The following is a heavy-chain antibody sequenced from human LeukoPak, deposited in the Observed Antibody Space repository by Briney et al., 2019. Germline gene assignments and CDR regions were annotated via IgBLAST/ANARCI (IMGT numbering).Heavy chain of an antibody. CDR1: GGSTSSGGYY. J-gene: IGHJ5*02. V-gene: IGHV4-31*03. Sequence: TLSLTCTVSGGSTSSGGYYWSWIRQHPGKGLEWIGYIYYSGRTYYNPSLKSRVTISVDTSKNQFSLRPSSVTAADTAVYYCARVRDGDYGYIGFDPWGQGTLVTVSS. CDR2: IYYSGRT. CDR3: ARVRDGDYGYIGFDP. D-gene: IGHD4-17*01.